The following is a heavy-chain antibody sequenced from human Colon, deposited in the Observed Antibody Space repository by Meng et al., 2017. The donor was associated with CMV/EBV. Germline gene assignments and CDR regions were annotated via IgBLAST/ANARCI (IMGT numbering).Heavy chain of an antibody. Sequence: GGSLRLSCAASGFSVSSAYLNWIRQAPGKGLEWVSSIYANDRTFYADSVKGRFTISKDSSKNTVYLQINSLRAEDTAVYFCARQADLDYPPAVWGQGTMVTVSS. V-gene: IGHV3-53*01. D-gene: IGHD5-12*01. J-gene: IGHJ3*01. CDR1: GFSVSSAY. CDR3: ARQADLDYPPAV. CDR2: IYANDRT.